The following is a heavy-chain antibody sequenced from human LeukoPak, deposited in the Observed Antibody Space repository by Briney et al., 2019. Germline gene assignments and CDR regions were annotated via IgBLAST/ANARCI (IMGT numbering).Heavy chain of an antibody. J-gene: IGHJ5*02. Sequence: GGSLRLSCAASGFSFSSYWMHWVRQAPGKGLVWVSIINTDGSSTRHADSVKGRFTIARDNATSTLYLQMNSLRAEDTAVYYCARGYSGNWFYRWGQGALVTVSS. V-gene: IGHV3-74*01. CDR3: ARGYSGNWFYR. D-gene: IGHD5-12*01. CDR2: INTDGSST. CDR1: GFSFSSYW.